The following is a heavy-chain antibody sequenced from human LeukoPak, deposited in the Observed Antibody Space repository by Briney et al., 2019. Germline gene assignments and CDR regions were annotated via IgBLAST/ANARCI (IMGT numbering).Heavy chain of an antibody. Sequence: ASVKVSCKASGYTFTTYAMNWVRQAPGQGLEWMGWINTNTGNATYAQGFTGRVVFTLDTSISTAYLEMSSLKAEDTAVSYCAKAGLTMVRGVSDYWGQGTLVTVSS. CDR2: INTNTGNA. D-gene: IGHD3-10*01. V-gene: IGHV7-4-1*02. J-gene: IGHJ4*02. CDR3: AKAGLTMVRGVSDY. CDR1: GYTFTTYA.